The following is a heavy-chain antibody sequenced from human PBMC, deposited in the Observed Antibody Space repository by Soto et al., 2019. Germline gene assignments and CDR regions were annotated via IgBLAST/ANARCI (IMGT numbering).Heavy chain of an antibody. D-gene: IGHD3-3*01. CDR3: ARDSGTIFGVRGY. CDR2: ISSSSSYI. CDR1: GFTFSSYS. V-gene: IGHV3-21*01. Sequence: GGSLRLSCAASGFTFSSYSMNWVRQAPGKGLEWVSSISSSSSYIYYADSVKGRFTISRDNAKNSLYLQMNSLRAEDTAVYYCARDSGTIFGVRGYWGQGTLVTVSS. J-gene: IGHJ4*02.